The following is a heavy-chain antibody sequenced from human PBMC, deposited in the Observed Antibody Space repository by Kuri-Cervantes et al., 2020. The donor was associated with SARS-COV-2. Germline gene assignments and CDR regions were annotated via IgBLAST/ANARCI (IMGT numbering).Heavy chain of an antibody. D-gene: IGHD3-22*01. V-gene: IGHV3-7*03. J-gene: IGHJ3*02. CDR2: IKQDGSEK. Sequence: GGSLRLSCAASGFTFSSYWMSWVRQAPGKGLEWVANIKQDGSEKYYVDSVKGRFTISRDNAKNSLYLQMNSLRAEDTAVYYCARDGDSSGYYVRKTNDAFDIWGQGTMVTVSS. CDR1: GFTFSSYW. CDR3: ARDGDSSGYYVRKTNDAFDI.